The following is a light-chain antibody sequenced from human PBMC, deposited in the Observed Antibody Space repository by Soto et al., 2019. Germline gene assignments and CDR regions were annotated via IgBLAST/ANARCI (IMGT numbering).Light chain of an antibody. CDR2: DAS. J-gene: IGKJ2*01. V-gene: IGKV3-11*01. CDR1: QSVSSY. CDR3: QQRSNWPPYT. Sequence: EIVLTQSPATLSLSPGERATLSCRASQSVSSYLAWYQQKPGQAPRLLIYDASNRAPGIPARFSGSGSGTDFTLTISSLEPKDFAVYYCQQRSNWPPYTFGQGNKLEI.